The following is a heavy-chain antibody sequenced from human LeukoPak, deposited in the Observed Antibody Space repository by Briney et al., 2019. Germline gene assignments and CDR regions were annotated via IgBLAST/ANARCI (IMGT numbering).Heavy chain of an antibody. J-gene: IGHJ3*02. CDR2: IKSKTDGGTT. CDR1: GFTFSNAW. D-gene: IGHD1-1*01. CDR3: TTTQRGTSFDAFDI. V-gene: IGHV3-15*01. Sequence: PGGSLRLSCAASGFTFSNAWMSWVRQAPGKGLEWVGRIKSKTDGGTTDYAAPVKGRFTISRDDSKNTLYLQMNGLKIEDTAIYYCTTTQRGTSFDAFDIWGQGTMVTVSS.